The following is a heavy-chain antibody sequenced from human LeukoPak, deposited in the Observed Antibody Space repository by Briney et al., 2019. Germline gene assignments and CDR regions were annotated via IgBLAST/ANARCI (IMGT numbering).Heavy chain of an antibody. D-gene: IGHD2-2*01. CDR1: GYTFTSYG. CDR3: ARDGAPYCSSTSCYYFDY. J-gene: IGHJ4*02. CDR2: ISAYNGNT. V-gene: IGHV1-18*01. Sequence: ASVKVSCKASGYTFTSYGISWVRQAPGQGLEWMGWISAYNGNTNYAQKLQGRGTMTTDTSTSTAYMELRSLRSDDTAVYYCARDGAPYCSSTSCYYFDYWGQGTLVTVSS.